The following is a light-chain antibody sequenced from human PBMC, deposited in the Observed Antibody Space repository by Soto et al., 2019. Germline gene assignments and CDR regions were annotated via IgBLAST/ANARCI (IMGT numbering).Light chain of an antibody. CDR3: QNYNTALWT. Sequence: DIQMTQSPSSLSASVGGRVTITCRASQDIRNHLVWYQQKPGKVPKLLIYRASTLQSGVPSRFSGSGPGTDFTLTISSLQPEDVATYYCQNYNTALWTFGQGTKVEIK. CDR2: RAS. V-gene: IGKV1-27*01. CDR1: QDIRNH. J-gene: IGKJ1*01.